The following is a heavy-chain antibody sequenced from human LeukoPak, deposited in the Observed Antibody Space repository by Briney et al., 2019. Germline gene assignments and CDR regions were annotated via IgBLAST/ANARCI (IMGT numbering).Heavy chain of an antibody. D-gene: IGHD4-17*01. Sequence: SETLSLTCTVSGGSISSGHYYWSWIRQPVGKGLEWIGRIYTSGSTNYNPSLKSRVTISVDTSKNQFSLKLNSVTAADTAVYYCARHAHGDSPFYYYGMDVWGQGTTVTVSS. CDR1: GGSISSGHYY. CDR2: IYTSGST. CDR3: ARHAHGDSPFYYYGMDV. J-gene: IGHJ6*02. V-gene: IGHV4-61*02.